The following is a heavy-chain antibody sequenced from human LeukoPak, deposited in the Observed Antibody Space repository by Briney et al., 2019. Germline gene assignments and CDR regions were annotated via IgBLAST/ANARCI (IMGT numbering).Heavy chain of an antibody. CDR3: AREGGLGGLLWFGELPKRGSGYFDY. CDR2: IYYSGST. Sequence: SETLSLTCTVSGGSISSGGYYWSWIRQYPGKGLEWIGYIYYSGSTYYNPSLKSRVTISVDTSKNQFSLKLSSVTAADTAVYYCAREGGLGGLLWFGELPKRGSGYFDYWGQGTLVTVSS. V-gene: IGHV4-31*03. D-gene: IGHD3-10*01. J-gene: IGHJ4*02. CDR1: GGSISSGGYY.